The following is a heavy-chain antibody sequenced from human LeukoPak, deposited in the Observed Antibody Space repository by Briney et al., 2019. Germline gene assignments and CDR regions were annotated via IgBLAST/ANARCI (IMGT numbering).Heavy chain of an antibody. Sequence: PGGSLRLSCAASGFTFSNYAMHWVRQAPGKGPEWVAVIWYDGSNKYYVDSVKGRFTISRDNSKNTLYLQMNNLRAGDTAVYYCAKDPHGSYGPRYYFDYWGQGTLVTISS. D-gene: IGHD5-18*01. CDR2: IWYDGSNK. CDR3: AKDPHGSYGPRYYFDY. V-gene: IGHV3-33*06. CDR1: GFTFSNYA. J-gene: IGHJ4*02.